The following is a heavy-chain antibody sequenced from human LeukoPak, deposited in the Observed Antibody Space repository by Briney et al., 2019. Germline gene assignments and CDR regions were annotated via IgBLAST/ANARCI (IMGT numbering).Heavy chain of an antibody. CDR1: GYTFISYG. Sequence: ASVKVSCKASGYTFISYGITWVRQAPGQGLEWLGWISAYNGNIDYAQKLQGRVTLTTDTSTSTAYMEVRSLRSDDTAVYDCASMSGYSPSYYFDYWGQGTLVTVSS. D-gene: IGHD3-3*01. V-gene: IGHV1-18*01. CDR3: ASMSGYSPSYYFDY. J-gene: IGHJ4*02. CDR2: ISAYNGNI.